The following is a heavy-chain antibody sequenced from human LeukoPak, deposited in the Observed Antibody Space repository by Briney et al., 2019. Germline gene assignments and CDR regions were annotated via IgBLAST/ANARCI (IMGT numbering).Heavy chain of an antibody. CDR3: ARDLDAGTTSYYGMDV. CDR2: IWDDGSNK. V-gene: IGHV3-33*01. Sequence: PGGSLTLSCAASGFTFSRYGMLWVRQAPGKGLEWVAVIWDDGSNKYYADSVKGRFTISRDNSKTTLYLQMNSLRAEDTAVYYCARDLDAGTTSYYGMDVWGQGTTVTVSS. CDR1: GFTFSRYG. J-gene: IGHJ6*02. D-gene: IGHD1-1*01.